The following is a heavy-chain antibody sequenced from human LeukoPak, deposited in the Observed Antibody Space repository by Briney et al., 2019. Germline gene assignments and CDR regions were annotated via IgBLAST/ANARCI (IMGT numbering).Heavy chain of an antibody. CDR1: GFTMNTNY. V-gene: IGHV3-66*04. J-gene: IGHJ4*02. D-gene: IGHD1-26*01. CDR3: ARQNSGTLGLGF. CDR2: IYSGGST. Sequence: PGGSLRLSCAVSGFTMNTNYMTWVRQAPGKGLEWVSLIYSGGSTYYADFVKGRFTISRDNYKNTLYLQMNSLRAEDTAVYYCARQNSGTLGLGFWGQGTLVSVSS.